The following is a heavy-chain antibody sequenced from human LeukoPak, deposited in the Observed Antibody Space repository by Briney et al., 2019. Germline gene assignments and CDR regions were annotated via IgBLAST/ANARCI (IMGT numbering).Heavy chain of an antibody. CDR3: ARHGQNDGYPLDY. Sequence: SETLSLTCTVSGDSISGYYWSWIRQPPGKGLEWTAYIHYSGSTNYNPPLKSRLTISVDTSKNQLSLKLNSMTDADTAVYYCARHGQNDGYPLDYWGQGTLVSVSS. CDR1: GDSISGYY. D-gene: IGHD5-24*01. J-gene: IGHJ4*02. CDR2: IHYSGST. V-gene: IGHV4-59*08.